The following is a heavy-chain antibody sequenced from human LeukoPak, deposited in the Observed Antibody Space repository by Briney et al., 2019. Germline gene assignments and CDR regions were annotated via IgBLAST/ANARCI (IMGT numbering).Heavy chain of an antibody. CDR3: ARGYCSGGGCHFDS. CDR2: ISGSGSTT. CDR1: GFTFSYYQ. V-gene: IGHV3-48*03. Sequence: PGGSLRLSCAASGFTFSYYQMNWVRQAPGKGLEWISYISGSGSTTSFADSVRGRFTISRDNAKNSMFLQMNSLRAEDTAVYYCARGYCSGGGCHFDSWGQGTLVTVSS. D-gene: IGHD2-15*01. J-gene: IGHJ4*02.